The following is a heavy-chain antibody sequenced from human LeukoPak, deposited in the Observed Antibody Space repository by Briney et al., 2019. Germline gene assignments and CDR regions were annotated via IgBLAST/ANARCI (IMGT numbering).Heavy chain of an antibody. CDR1: GYTFTGYY. D-gene: IGHD2-2*01. CDR2: INPNSGGT. V-gene: IGHV1-2*02. Sequence: ASVKVFCKASGYTFTGYYINWVRQAPGQGLEWMGWINPNSGGTNYAQKFQGRVTMTRDTSISTAYMELSRLRSDDTAVYYCARGGYCSSTSCYSLDYWGQGTLVTVST. CDR3: ARGGYCSSTSCYSLDY. J-gene: IGHJ4*02.